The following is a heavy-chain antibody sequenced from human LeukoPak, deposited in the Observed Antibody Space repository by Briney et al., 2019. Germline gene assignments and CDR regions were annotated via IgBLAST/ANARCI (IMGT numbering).Heavy chain of an antibody. CDR2: ISSSGSTI. Sequence: GGSLRLSCAASGFTFSDYYMSWIRQAPGKGLEWVSYISSSGSTIYYADSVKGRFTISRDNAKNSLYLQMNSLRAEDTAVYYCAKDSPAGVSMYYFDYWGQGTLVTVSS. V-gene: IGHV3-11*01. D-gene: IGHD3-10*01. CDR3: AKDSPAGVSMYYFDY. J-gene: IGHJ4*02. CDR1: GFTFSDYY.